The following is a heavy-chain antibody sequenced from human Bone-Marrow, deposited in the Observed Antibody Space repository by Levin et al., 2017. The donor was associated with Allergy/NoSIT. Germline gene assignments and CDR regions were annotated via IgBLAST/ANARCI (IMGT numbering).Heavy chain of an antibody. CDR1: GFTFSTYH. Sequence: GESLKISCAASGFTFSTYHMHWVRQAPGKGLEWVAVISYDGSNKYYADSVKGRFTISRDDSKNTLLLQMNSLRAEDTALYYCAKDRQPYYDYGMDVWGQGTTVTVSS. J-gene: IGHJ6*02. V-gene: IGHV3-30*18. CDR2: ISYDGSNK. CDR3: AKDRQPYYDYGMDV. D-gene: IGHD5-18*01.